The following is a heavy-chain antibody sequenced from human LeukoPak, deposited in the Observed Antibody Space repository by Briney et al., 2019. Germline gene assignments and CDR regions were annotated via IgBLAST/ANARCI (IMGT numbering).Heavy chain of an antibody. V-gene: IGHV3-23*01. J-gene: IGHJ5*02. CDR3: XXDRYSGSSTSDP. D-gene: IGHD1-26*01. CDR1: GFTFSSYA. CDR2: ISGSGGST. Sequence: GGSLRLSCAASGFTFSSYAMSWVRQAPGKGLEWVSAISGSGGSTYYADSVKGRFTISGDNSKNTLYLQMNSLRAEDTAVYYXXXDRYSGSSTSDPWGQGTLVTVSS.